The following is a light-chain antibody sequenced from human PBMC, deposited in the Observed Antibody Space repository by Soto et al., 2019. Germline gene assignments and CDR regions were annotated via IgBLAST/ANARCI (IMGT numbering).Light chain of an antibody. J-gene: IGLJ3*02. CDR2: STN. Sequence: QTVVTQEPSFSVSPGGTVTLTCGLSSGSVSTNYYPSWYQQTPGQPPRTLIYSTNTPSSGVPDRFSGSILGNKAALTITGAQAYDESDYYCVLYMGSGSWVFGGGTKLTVL. V-gene: IGLV8-61*01. CDR1: SGSVSTNYY. CDR3: VLYMGSGSWV.